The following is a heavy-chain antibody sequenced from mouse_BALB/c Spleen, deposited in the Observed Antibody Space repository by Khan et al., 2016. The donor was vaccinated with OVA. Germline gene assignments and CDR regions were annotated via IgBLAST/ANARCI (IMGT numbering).Heavy chain of an antibody. D-gene: IGHD1-1*01. CDR2: TYPGTGST. Sequence: QVQLKESGAELVRPGASVKLSCKTSGYIFTSYWIHWVKQRSTQGLEWIARTYPGTGSTYYNEKFKGKATLTAAKSSSTAYMQLSSLKSEDSAVYCCARPSGSSHYFDYWGQGTTLAVSS. CDR3: ARPSGSSHYFDY. CDR1: GYIFTSYW. J-gene: IGHJ2*01. V-gene: IGHV1-76*01.